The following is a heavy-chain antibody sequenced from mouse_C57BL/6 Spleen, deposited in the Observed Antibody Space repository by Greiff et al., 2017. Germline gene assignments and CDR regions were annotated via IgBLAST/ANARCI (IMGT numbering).Heavy chain of an antibody. CDR1: GYTFTSYW. CDR3: ARGARGYYFDY. CDR2: IDPSDSYT. Sequence: QVQLQQPGAELVKPGASVKLSCKASGYTFTSYWMQWVKQRPGQGLEWIGEIDPSDSYTNYNQKFKGKATLTVDTSSSTAYMQLSSLTSEDSAVYYCARGARGYYFDYWGQGTTLTVSS. J-gene: IGHJ2*01. V-gene: IGHV1-50*01.